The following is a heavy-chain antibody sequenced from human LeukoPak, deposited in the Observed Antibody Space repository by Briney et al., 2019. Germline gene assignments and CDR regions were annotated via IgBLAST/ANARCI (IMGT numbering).Heavy chain of an antibody. Sequence: GSLRLSCAASGFTFSSYEMHWVRQAPGKGLEWVSYISGGGTTLYYADSVKGRFTASRDNAKNSLYLHMDSLRAEDTAVYYCARGKKNRFDSWGQGTLVTISS. CDR2: ISGGGTTL. J-gene: IGHJ5*01. V-gene: IGHV3-48*03. CDR3: ARGKKNRFDS. CDR1: GFTFSSYE.